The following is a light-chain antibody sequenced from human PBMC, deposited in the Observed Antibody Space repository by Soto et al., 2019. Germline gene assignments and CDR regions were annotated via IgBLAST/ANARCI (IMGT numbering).Light chain of an antibody. J-gene: IGKJ1*01. Sequence: SAPIGVSASITRRASQGIRSWLAWYQQKPGKAPKLLIYDASSLEGGVPSRFSGSGSGTDFTLTISSLQPEDSATYYCQQANSFPRTFGQGTKVDI. CDR3: QQANSFPRT. CDR1: QGIRSW. CDR2: DAS. V-gene: IGKV1D-12*01.